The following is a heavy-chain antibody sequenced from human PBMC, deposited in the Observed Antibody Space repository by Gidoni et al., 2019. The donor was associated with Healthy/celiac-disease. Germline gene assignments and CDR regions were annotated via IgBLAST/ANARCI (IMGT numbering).Heavy chain of an antibody. CDR3: ARTPGYSSSWYSYMDY. CDR1: GFTFSSYS. D-gene: IGHD6-13*01. CDR2: ISSSSSYI. Sequence: EVQLVESGGGLVKPGGSLRLSCAAPGFTFSSYSMNWVRQAPGKGLEWVSSISSSSSYIYYADSVKGRFTISRDNAKNSLYLQMNSLRAEDTAVYYCARTPGYSSSWYSYMDYWGQGTLVTVSS. J-gene: IGHJ4*02. V-gene: IGHV3-21*01.